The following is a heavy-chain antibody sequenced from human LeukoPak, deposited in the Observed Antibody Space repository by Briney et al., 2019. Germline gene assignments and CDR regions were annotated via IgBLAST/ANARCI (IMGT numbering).Heavy chain of an antibody. D-gene: IGHD6-13*01. V-gene: IGHV3-66*02. CDR1: GFTVSSNY. CDR3: ARDKMGSSWYPNY. CDR2: IYSGGDT. Sequence: GGSLRLSCAASGFTVSSNYMSWVRQAPGKGPEWVSVIYSGGDTSYADSVKGRFTISRDNSKNTLYLQMNSLRAEDTAVYYCARDKMGSSWYPNYWGQGTLVTVSS. J-gene: IGHJ4*02.